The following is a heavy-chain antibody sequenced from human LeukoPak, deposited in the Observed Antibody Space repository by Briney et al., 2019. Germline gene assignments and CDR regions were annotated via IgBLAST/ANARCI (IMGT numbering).Heavy chain of an antibody. CDR2: IRFDGSNK. D-gene: IGHD5-18*01. V-gene: IGHV3-30*02. J-gene: IGHJ4*02. CDR1: GFTFSSYG. Sequence: PGGSLRLSCAASGFTFSSYGMHWVRQAPGKGLEWVAFIRFDGSNKYSADSVKGRFTISRDNSKNTLYLQMNSLRAEDTAVYYCAKGGESGYTYCPVTFFDYWGQGTLVTVSS. CDR3: AKGGESGYTYCPVTFFDY.